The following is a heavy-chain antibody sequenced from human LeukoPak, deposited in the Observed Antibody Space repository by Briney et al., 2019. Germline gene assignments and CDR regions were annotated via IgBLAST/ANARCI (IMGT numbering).Heavy chain of an antibody. CDR3: ARQKYQRGPDVSYFDY. CDR2: IRYDGSHQ. V-gene: IGHV3-33*08. Sequence: PGGSLRLSCAASGFTFSTYGMHWVRQAPGKGLEWVAFIRYDGSHQFYADSVKGRFTISRDNAKNSLYLQMNSLRAEDTAVYYCARQKYQRGPDVSYFDYWGQGTLVTVSS. CDR1: GFTFSTYG. J-gene: IGHJ4*02. D-gene: IGHD2-8*01.